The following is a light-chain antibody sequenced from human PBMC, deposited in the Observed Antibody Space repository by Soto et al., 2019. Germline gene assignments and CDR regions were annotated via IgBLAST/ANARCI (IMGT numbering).Light chain of an antibody. CDR3: SSWTSSATYV. Sequence: QSALTQPASVSGSPGQSITISCAGTSSDVGAYNYVSWYQHHPGKAPKLMIYDVNNRPSGDSNRFSGSKSGNTASLTISGLQAEDEADYYCSSWTSSATYVFGSGTKLTVL. CDR2: DVN. J-gene: IGLJ1*01. CDR1: SSDVGAYNY. V-gene: IGLV2-14*03.